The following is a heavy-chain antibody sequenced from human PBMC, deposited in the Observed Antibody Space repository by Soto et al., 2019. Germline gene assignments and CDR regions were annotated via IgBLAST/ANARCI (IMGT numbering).Heavy chain of an antibody. Sequence: GGSLRLSCVVSGFIPSSYAMSWVRQAPGKGLEWVSGISGSGGATSYADSVKGRFTISRDNSKNTLYLQMNSLSAEDTAIYYCAIDAIMVSSSFNYFDFWGQGALVTVSS. D-gene: IGHD6-13*01. CDR3: AIDAIMVSSSFNYFDF. V-gene: IGHV3-23*01. CDR2: ISGSGGAT. CDR1: GFIPSSYA. J-gene: IGHJ4*02.